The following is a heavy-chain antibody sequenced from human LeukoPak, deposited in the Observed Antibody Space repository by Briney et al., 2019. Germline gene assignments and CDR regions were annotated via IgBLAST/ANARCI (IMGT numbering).Heavy chain of an antibody. V-gene: IGHV3-23*01. CDR1: GFTFSSYA. CDR2: ISGSGRST. D-gene: IGHD2-2*01. Sequence: GGSLRLSCAASGFTFSSYAMSWVRQAPGKGLEWVSAISGSGRSTYYADSVKGRFTISRDNSKNTLYLQMNSLRAEDTAIYYCAREHCSTTSCYFDYWGQGSLVTVSS. CDR3: AREHCSTTSCYFDY. J-gene: IGHJ4*02.